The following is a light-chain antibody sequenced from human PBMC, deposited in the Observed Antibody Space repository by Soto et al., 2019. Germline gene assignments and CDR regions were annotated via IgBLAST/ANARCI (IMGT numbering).Light chain of an antibody. V-gene: IGLV3-21*02. Sequence: SYVLTQPSSVSVAPGQTARITCGGNNIGFKSVYWYQQRPGQAPVLVVSEDTDRPAGIPERISASNSGNTATLTISGVEGRDEADYYCQVWDSGSDQLVFGGGTKLTVL. CDR3: QVWDSGSDQLV. CDR1: NIGFKS. J-gene: IGLJ2*01. CDR2: EDT.